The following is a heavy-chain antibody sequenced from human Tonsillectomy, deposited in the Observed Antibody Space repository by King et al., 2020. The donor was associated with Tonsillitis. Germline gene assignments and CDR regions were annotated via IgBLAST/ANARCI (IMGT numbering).Heavy chain of an antibody. D-gene: IGHD5-18*01. V-gene: IGHV4-59*08. CDR2: IYYSGST. J-gene: IGHJ4*02. CDR1: GGSISSYY. CDR3: ARLPTAMAEFDY. Sequence: QLQESGPGLVKPSETLSLTCTVSGGSISSYYWSWIRPPPGKGLEWIGYIYYSGSTNYNPSLKSRVTISVDTSKNQFSLKLSSVTAADTAVYYCARLPTAMAEFDYWGQGTLVTVSS.